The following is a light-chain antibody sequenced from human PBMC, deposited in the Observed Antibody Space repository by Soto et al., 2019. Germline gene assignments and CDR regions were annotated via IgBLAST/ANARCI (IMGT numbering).Light chain of an antibody. CDR1: SSDVGGYNY. Sequence: QSVLTQPASVSGSPGQSITISCTGTSSDVGGYNYVSWYQQHPGKAPKLMIYEVSNRPSGVSNRFSGSKSGNTASLTISGLQAEEEADYSCSSYTSRSTAVFGTGTKVTV. J-gene: IGLJ1*01. V-gene: IGLV2-14*01. CDR3: SSYTSRSTAV. CDR2: EVS.